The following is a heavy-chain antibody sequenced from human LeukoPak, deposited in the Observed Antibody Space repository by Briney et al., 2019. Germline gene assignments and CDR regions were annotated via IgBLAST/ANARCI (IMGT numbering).Heavy chain of an antibody. CDR3: AKIQGSYYTGGTFDY. J-gene: IGHJ4*02. CDR1: GFTFSSYA. Sequence: AGGSLRLSCAASGFTFSSYAMSWVRQAPGKGLEWVSAISGSGGSTYYADSVKGRFTISRDNSKNTLYLQMNSLRAEDTAVYYCAKIQGSYYTGGTFDYWGQGTLVTVSS. V-gene: IGHV3-23*01. D-gene: IGHD1-26*01. CDR2: ISGSGGST.